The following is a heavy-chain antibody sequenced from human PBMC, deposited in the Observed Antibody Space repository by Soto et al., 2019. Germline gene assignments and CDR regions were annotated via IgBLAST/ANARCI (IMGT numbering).Heavy chain of an antibody. CDR2: INAGNGNT. CDR3: ARDPPMYSSGWRYYYGMDV. V-gene: IGHV1-3*01. J-gene: IGHJ6*02. Sequence: ASVKVSCKASGYTFTSYAMHWVRQAPGQRLEWMGWINAGNGNTKYSQKFQGRVTITADESTSTAYMELSSLRSEDTAVYYCARDPPMYSSGWRYYYGMDVWGQGTTVTVS. CDR1: GYTFTSYA. D-gene: IGHD6-19*01.